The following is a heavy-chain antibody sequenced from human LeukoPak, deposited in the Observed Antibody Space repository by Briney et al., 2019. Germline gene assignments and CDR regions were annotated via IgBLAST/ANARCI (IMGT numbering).Heavy chain of an antibody. Sequence: ASVKVSCKVSGYTLTELSMHWVRQAPGKGLEWMGGFDPEDGETIYAQKFQGRVTMTEDTSTDTAYMELSSLRSEDTAVYYCATDRQSLWRPGSRGRNAFDIWGQGTMVTVSS. J-gene: IGHJ3*02. D-gene: IGHD2-2*01. CDR3: ATDRQSLWRPGSRGRNAFDI. V-gene: IGHV1-24*01. CDR1: GYTLTELS. CDR2: FDPEDGET.